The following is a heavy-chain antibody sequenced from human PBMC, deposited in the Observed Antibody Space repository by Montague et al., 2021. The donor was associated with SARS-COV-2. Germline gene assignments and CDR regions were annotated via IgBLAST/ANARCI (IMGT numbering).Heavy chain of an antibody. Sequence: YYDYAVSVKXQMTISPDTSKNQFSLQLSSVTPEDRAVYYCARDHRYSLSLSFDYWGQGTMVTVSS. J-gene: IGHJ4*02. CDR2: YY. V-gene: IGHV6-1*01. CDR3: ARDHRYSLSLSFDY. D-gene: IGHD6-6*01.